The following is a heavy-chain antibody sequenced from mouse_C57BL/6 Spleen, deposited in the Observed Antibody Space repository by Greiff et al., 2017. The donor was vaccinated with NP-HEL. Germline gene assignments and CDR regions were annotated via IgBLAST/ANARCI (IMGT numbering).Heavy chain of an antibody. J-gene: IGHJ4*01. CDR1: GYAFSSYW. CDR3: ARHYYGSSTGAMDY. V-gene: IGHV1-80*01. D-gene: IGHD1-1*01. Sequence: VQLQQSGAELVKPGASVKISCKASGYAFSSYWMNWVKQRPGKGLEWIGQIYPGDGDTNYNGKFKGKATLTADKSSSTAYMQLSSLTSEDSAVYFCARHYYGSSTGAMDYWGQGTSVTVSS. CDR2: IYPGDGDT.